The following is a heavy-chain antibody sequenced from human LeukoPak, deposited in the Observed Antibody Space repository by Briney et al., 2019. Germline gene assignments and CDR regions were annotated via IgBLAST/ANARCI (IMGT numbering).Heavy chain of an antibody. V-gene: IGHV3-7*01. Sequence: ETLSLTCTVSGGSISSSSYYWGWVRQAPGKGLEWVANIKHDGSEKYYVDSVRGRFTISRDHAENSLHLQMSSLRAEDTAVYYCATEPGVLTDYWGQGTLVTVSS. J-gene: IGHJ4*02. CDR3: ATEPGVLTDY. CDR2: IKHDGSEK. D-gene: IGHD7-27*01. CDR1: GGSISSSSYY.